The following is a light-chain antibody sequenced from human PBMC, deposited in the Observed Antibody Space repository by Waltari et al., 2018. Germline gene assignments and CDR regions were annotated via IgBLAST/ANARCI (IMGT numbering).Light chain of an antibody. CDR1: NRDVGGYTY. CDR2: DVY. Sequence: QSALTQPRSVSGSPGQSVTISCTGTNRDVGGYTYVSWYQQHPDKAPRLIIYDVYTRPSGVPNRFSGSKSANTASLTISGLQSEDEADYYCCSYAGSFTWVFGTGTKVTVL. J-gene: IGLJ1*01. CDR3: CSYAGSFTWV. V-gene: IGLV2-11*01.